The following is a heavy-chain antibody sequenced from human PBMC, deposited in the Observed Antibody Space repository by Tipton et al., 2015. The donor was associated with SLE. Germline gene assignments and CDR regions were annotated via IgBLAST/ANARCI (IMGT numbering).Heavy chain of an antibody. CDR2: INAGNGNT. D-gene: IGHD1-20*01. J-gene: IGHJ4*02. CDR3: ARAGSNWKLNY. CDR1: GGTFSSYA. V-gene: IGHV1-3*01. Sequence: QSGAEVKKPGSSVKVSCKASGGTFSSYAISWVRQAPGQRLEWMGWINAGNGNTKYSQKFQGRVTITRDTSASTAYMELSSLRSEDTAVYYCARAGSNWKLNYWGQGTLVTVSS.